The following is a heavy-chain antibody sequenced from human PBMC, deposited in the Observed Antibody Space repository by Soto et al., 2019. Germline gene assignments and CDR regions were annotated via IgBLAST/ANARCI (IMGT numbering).Heavy chain of an antibody. Sequence: GESLTLSCKGSGYSFTNHWIGWVRQMPGKGLEWMGIIYPSDSDTRYRPSFQGQVTISADKSISSAYLQWSSLRASDTAMYYCARGGVSTRTFDYWGQGTPVTVSS. V-gene: IGHV5-51*01. CDR2: IYPSDSDT. D-gene: IGHD3-3*01. CDR3: ARGGVSTRTFDY. J-gene: IGHJ4*02. CDR1: GYSFTNHW.